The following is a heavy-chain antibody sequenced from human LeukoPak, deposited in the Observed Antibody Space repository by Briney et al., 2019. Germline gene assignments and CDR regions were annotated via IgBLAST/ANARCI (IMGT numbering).Heavy chain of an antibody. CDR3: ARITFGGVIVPFDY. CDR2: MNPNSGNT. CDR1: GYTFTSYD. V-gene: IGHV1-8*01. D-gene: IGHD3-16*02. J-gene: IGHJ4*02. Sequence: GASVKVSCKASGYTFTSYDINWVRQATGQGLEWMGWMNPNSGNTGYAQKFQGRGTMTRNTSISTAYMELRSLRSEDTAVYYCARITFGGVIVPFDYWGQGTLVTVSS.